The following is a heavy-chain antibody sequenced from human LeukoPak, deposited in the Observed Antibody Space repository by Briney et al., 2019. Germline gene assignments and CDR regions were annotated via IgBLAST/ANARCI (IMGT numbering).Heavy chain of an antibody. CDR1: GGSVSSDY. D-gene: IGHD6-19*01. CDR2: IYHTTTT. Sequence: PSETLSLTCSVSGGSVSSDYWSWIRHSPGTGLEWIGNIYHTTTTNYNPSLKSRVSMSLDTSKNQFSLDLTSVTAADTAMYFCATGHSSGWFDFWGRGTLVTVSS. CDR3: ATGHSSGWFDF. J-gene: IGHJ4*02. V-gene: IGHV4-59*02.